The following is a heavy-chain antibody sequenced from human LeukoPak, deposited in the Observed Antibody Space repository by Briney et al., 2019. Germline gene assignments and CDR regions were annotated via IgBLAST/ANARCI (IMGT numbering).Heavy chain of an antibody. Sequence: LRLSCTTSGFPFSSFGMSWVRQHPGKGLEWIGYIYYSGSTYYNPSLKSRVTISVDTSKNQFSLKLSSVTAADTAVYYCARVQYDSGGYYLDYWGQGTLVTVSS. D-gene: IGHD3-22*01. CDR2: IYYSGST. CDR1: GFPFSSFG. V-gene: IGHV4-31*02. CDR3: ARVQYDSGGYYLDY. J-gene: IGHJ4*02.